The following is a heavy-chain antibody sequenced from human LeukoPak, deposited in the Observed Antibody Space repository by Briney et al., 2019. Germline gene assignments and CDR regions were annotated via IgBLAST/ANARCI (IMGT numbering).Heavy chain of an antibody. D-gene: IGHD6-19*01. CDR2: SDSSSGTI. CDR3: ARVTSFGWYDY. CDR1: GFTFSNYR. Sequence: GGSLRLSCAASGFTFSNYRMNWVRQAPGKGLEWISYSDSSSGTIYYADSVEGRFTMSRDYTKDSLYLQMDSLRAEDTAVYFCARVTSFGWYDYWGQGTLVTVSS. J-gene: IGHJ4*02. V-gene: IGHV3-48*04.